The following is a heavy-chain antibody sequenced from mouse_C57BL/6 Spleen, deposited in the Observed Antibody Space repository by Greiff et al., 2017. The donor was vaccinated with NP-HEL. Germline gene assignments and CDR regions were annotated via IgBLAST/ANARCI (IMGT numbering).Heavy chain of an antibody. V-gene: IGHV3-6*01. D-gene: IGHD1-1*01. Sequence: EVKLEESGPGLVKPSQSLSLTCSVTGYSITSGYYWNWIRQFPGNKLEWMGYISYDGSNNYNPSLKNRIAITRDPSKNQFFLKLNSVTTEDTATYYCARDYYGSSGYWYFDVWGTGTTVTVSS. CDR2: ISYDGSN. J-gene: IGHJ1*03. CDR1: GYSITSGYY. CDR3: ARDYYGSSGYWYFDV.